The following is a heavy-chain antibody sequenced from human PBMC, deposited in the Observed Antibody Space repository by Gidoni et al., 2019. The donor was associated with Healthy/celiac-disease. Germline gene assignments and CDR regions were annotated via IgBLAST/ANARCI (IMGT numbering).Heavy chain of an antibody. D-gene: IGHD2-21*02. V-gene: IGHV3-30-3*01. CDR1: GFTFSSYA. CDR3: ARDPVVVTAINWFDP. J-gene: IGHJ5*02. Sequence: QVQLVESGGGVVQPGRSLRLSCAASGFTFSSYAMHWVRQAPGKGLVWVAVISYDGSNKYYADSVKGRFTISRDNSKNTLYLQMNSLRAEDTAVYYCARDPVVVTAINWFDPWGQGTLVTVSS. CDR2: ISYDGSNK.